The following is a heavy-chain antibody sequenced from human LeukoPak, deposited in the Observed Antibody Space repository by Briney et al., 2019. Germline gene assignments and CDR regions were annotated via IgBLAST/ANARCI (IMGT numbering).Heavy chain of an antibody. D-gene: IGHD6-19*01. Sequence: SETLSLTCNVSGYSISSGYYWGWIRQPPGKGLQWIGTIYHSGSTYYNPSLKSRVTISVDTSKNQFSLKVNSVTAADTAVYYCARQRGSGWYHPHLFWGQGILVTVSS. V-gene: IGHV4-38-2*02. J-gene: IGHJ4*02. CDR1: GYSISSGYY. CDR2: IYHSGST. CDR3: ARQRGSGWYHPHLF.